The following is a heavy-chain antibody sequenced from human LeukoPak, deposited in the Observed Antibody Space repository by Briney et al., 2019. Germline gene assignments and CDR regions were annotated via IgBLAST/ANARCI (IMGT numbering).Heavy chain of an antibody. J-gene: IGHJ4*02. CDR2: IYYSGST. CDR1: GGSISSYY. D-gene: IGHD6-13*01. Sequence: SETLSLTCTVSGGSISSYYWSWTRQPPGKGLEWIGYIYYSGSTNYNPSLKSRVTISVDTSKNQFSLKLSSVTAADTAVYYCARLIAADPQLDYWGQGTLVTVSS. CDR3: ARLIAADPQLDY. V-gene: IGHV4-59*08.